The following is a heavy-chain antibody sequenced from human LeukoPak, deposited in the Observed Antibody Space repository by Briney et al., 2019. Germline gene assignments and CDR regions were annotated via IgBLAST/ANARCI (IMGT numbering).Heavy chain of an antibody. J-gene: IGHJ4*02. V-gene: IGHV3-30*02. CDR2: IQYDGNNK. D-gene: IGHD3-9*01. Sequence: GGTLRLSCAASGFTFSSYAMHWVRQAPGKGLEWVAFIQYDGNNKFYADSVQGRFTISRDNSKNTLYLQMNSLRPEDTAVYYCARDRHVYYDILTGYASYFEYWGQGALVTVSS. CDR3: ARDRHVYYDILTGYASYFEY. CDR1: GFTFSSYA.